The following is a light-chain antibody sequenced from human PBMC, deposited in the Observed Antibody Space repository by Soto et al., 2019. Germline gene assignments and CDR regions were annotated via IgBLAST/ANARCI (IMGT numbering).Light chain of an antibody. J-gene: IGLJ2*01. CDR3: SAYRRGIIV. CDR2: EID. CDR1: NNDVGGHMY. V-gene: IGLV2-14*01. Sequence: QSALTQPASVSGSPGQSITISCTGTNNDVGGHMYVSWYQHQAGKVPKLIIYEIDNRPSGVSDRFSGSKSGNTASLTISGLQAXXEAAYYCSAYRRGIIVFGGGTKLTVL.